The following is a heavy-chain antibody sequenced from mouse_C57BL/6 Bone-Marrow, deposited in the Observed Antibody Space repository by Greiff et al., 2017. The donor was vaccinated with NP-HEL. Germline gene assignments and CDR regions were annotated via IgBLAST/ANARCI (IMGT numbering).Heavy chain of an antibody. CDR2: IDPSDSYT. J-gene: IGHJ2*01. D-gene: IGHD3-2*02. V-gene: IGHV1-69*01. Sequence: VQLQQPGAELVMPGASVKLSCKASGYTFTSYWMHWVKQRPGQGLEWIGEIDPSDSYTNYNQKFKGKSTLTVDKSSSTAYMQLSSLTSEDSAVYYCARGISGGFFDYWGQGTTLTVSS. CDR3: ARGISGGFFDY. CDR1: GYTFTSYW.